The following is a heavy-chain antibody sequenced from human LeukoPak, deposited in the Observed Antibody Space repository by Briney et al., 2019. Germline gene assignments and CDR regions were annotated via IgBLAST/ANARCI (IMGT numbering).Heavy chain of an antibody. J-gene: IGHJ4*02. V-gene: IGHV4-61*01. CDR1: GGSVSSGSYY. CDR3: ASRGFYGSGSYSTPPDY. CDR2: IYYSGST. Sequence: PSETLSLTCTVSGGSVSSGSYYWSWIRQPPGKGLEWIGYIYYSGSTNYNPSLKSRATISVDTSKNQFSLKLSSVTAADTAVYYCASRGFYGSGSYSTPPDYWGQGTLVTVSS. D-gene: IGHD3-10*01.